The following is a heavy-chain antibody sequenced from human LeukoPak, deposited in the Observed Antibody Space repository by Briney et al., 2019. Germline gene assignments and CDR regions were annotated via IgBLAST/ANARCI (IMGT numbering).Heavy chain of an antibody. CDR2: INHSGST. D-gene: IGHD4-17*01. CDR1: RGSFSGYY. V-gene: IGHV4-34*01. Sequence: SETLSLTCAVYRGSFSGYYWSWIRQPPGKGLEWIGEINHSGSTNYNPSLKSRVTISVDTSKNQFSLKLSSVTAADTAVYYCARTTVTKFDAFDYRGQGTLVTVSS. J-gene: IGHJ4*02. CDR3: ARTTVTKFDAFDY.